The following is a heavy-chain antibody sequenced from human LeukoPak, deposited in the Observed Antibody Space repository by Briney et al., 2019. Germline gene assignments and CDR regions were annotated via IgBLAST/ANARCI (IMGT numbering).Heavy chain of an antibody. Sequence: GASVKVSCKASGYTFTSYGISWVRQAPGKGLEWMGGFDPEDGETIYAQKFQGRVTMTEDTSTDTAYMELSSLRSEDTAVYYCAKGIYSGSYGSDFDIWGQGTMVIVSS. J-gene: IGHJ3*02. CDR1: GYTFTSYG. CDR3: AKGIYSGSYGSDFDI. V-gene: IGHV1-24*01. D-gene: IGHD1-26*01. CDR2: FDPEDGET.